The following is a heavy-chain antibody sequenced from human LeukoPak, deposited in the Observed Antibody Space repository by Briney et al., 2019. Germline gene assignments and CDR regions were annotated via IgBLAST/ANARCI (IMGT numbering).Heavy chain of an antibody. CDR1: GYTFTGYY. CDR3: ARGLLTGINWYFDL. D-gene: IGHD7-27*01. CDR2: INPHSGGT. V-gene: IGHV1-2*02. Sequence: ASVNVSCKASGYTFTGYYLHWVRQAPGQGLEWMGWINPHSGGTNYAQKFQGGVTMTSDTSISTAYMDLSRLKSDDTAVYYCARGLLTGINWYFDLWGRGTLVTVSS. J-gene: IGHJ2*01.